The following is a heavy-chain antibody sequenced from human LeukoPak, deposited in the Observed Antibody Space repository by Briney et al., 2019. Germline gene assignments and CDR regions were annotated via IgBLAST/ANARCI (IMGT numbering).Heavy chain of an antibody. Sequence: PGGSLRLSCAASGFTFSTFGMYWVRQAPGKGLEWVAFIRYDGVNKYYADSVKGRFTISRDNSKNTLYLQMNSLRAEDTAVYYCAKDSPLPYDILTGSIDYWGQGTLVTVSS. CDR3: AKDSPLPYDILTGSIDY. CDR2: IRYDGVNK. CDR1: GFTFSTFG. J-gene: IGHJ4*02. V-gene: IGHV3-30*02. D-gene: IGHD3-9*01.